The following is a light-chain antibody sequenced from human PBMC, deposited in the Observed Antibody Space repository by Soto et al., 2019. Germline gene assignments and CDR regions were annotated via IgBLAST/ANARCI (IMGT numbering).Light chain of an antibody. CDR1: NSNIGSDI. J-gene: IGLJ1*01. Sequence: QSVLTQPPSASGTPGQRATISCCGSNSNIGSDIVNCYQLLPGAAPEVLINTTNQRPSGVPERISGSKSGTSASLAISGLQSEDEANSSCATWDGGLSGPFVFGTGTKVTVL. CDR2: TTN. V-gene: IGLV1-44*01. CDR3: ATWDGGLSGPFV.